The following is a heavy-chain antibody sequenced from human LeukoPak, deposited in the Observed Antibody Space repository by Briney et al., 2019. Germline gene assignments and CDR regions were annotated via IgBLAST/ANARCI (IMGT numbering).Heavy chain of an antibody. CDR3: AGISGSYLSNWFDP. V-gene: IGHV4-61*02. CDR1: GGSISSGSYY. D-gene: IGHD1-26*01. CDR2: IYSSGST. Sequence: SRTLSLTCTVSGGSISSGSYYRSWIRQPAGKGLEWIGRIYSSGSTNYNPSLESRVTISVDTSRNQFSLKLSSVTAADTAVYYCAGISGSYLSNWFDPWGQGTLVTVSS. J-gene: IGHJ5*02.